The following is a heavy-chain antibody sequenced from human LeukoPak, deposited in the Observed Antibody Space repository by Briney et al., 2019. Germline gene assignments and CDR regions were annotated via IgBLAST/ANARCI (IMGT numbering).Heavy chain of an antibody. V-gene: IGHV3-30*18. CDR1: GFTLSGYA. CDR2: ISYDGFNK. D-gene: IGHD3-22*01. Sequence: GGSLRLSCAASGFTLSGYAMHWVRQAPGKGLEWVAVISYDGFNKYYADSVKGRFTISRDNSKNMLYMRMHSLRAEDTAVYYCAKDLVNDYDSSGYFDYWGQGTLVTVSS. J-gene: IGHJ4*02. CDR3: AKDLVNDYDSSGYFDY.